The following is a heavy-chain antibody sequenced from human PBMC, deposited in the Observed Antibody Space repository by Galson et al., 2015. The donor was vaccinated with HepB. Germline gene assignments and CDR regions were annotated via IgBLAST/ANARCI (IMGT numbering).Heavy chain of an antibody. CDR1: EFTFSGSA. CDR2: IRNKANSYAT. CDR3: TSAYCSSTSCYAFDI. V-gene: IGHV3-73*01. J-gene: IGHJ3*02. D-gene: IGHD2-2*01. Sequence: SLRLSCAASEFTFSGSAIHWVRQASGKVLEWVGRIRNKANSYATAYAASVKGRFTISRDDSKNTAYLRMNSLKTEDTAVYYCTSAYCSSTSCYAFDIWGQGTMVTVSS.